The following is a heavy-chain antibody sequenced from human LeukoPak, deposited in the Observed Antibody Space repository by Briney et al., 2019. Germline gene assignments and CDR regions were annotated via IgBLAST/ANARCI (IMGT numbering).Heavy chain of an antibody. CDR3: ARVASSNRAVFFDY. V-gene: IGHV4-59*01. Sequence: SETLSLTCTVPGGSISSYYWSWIRQPPGKGLEWIGYIYYSGSTNYNPSLKSRVTISVDTSKNQFSLKLSSVTAADTAVYYCARVASSNRAVFFDYWGQGTLVTVSS. CDR1: GGSISSYY. CDR2: IYYSGST. J-gene: IGHJ4*02. D-gene: IGHD6-13*01.